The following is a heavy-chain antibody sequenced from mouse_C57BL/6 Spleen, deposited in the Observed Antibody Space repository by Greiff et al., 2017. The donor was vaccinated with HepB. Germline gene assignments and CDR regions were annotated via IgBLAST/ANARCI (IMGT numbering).Heavy chain of an antibody. Sequence: QVQLQQPGAELVKPGASVKLSCKASGYTFTSYWMHWVKQRPGQGLEWIGMIHPNSGSTNYNEKFKSKATLTVDKSSSTAYMQLSSLTSEDSAVYYCASNPYDAWFAYWGQGTLVTVSA. CDR2: IHPNSGST. CDR3: ASNPYDAWFAY. CDR1: GYTFTSYW. D-gene: IGHD2-3*01. J-gene: IGHJ3*01. V-gene: IGHV1-64*01.